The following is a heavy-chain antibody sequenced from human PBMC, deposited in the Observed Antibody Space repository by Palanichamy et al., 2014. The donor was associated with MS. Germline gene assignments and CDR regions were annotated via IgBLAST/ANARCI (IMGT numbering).Heavy chain of an antibody. J-gene: IGHJ4*02. CDR1: GFTFSRCS. V-gene: IGHV3-30-3*01. CDR2: ISYDGSNK. Sequence: QVQLVESGGGVVQPGRSLRLSCAASGFTFSRCSMHWVRQAPGKGLEWVAVISYDGSNKYYADSVKGRFTISRDISKNTLFLQMNSLSVEDTAVYYCARDSPGLGEPLCYFDYWGQGTLVTASS. CDR3: ARDSPGLGEPLCYFDY. D-gene: IGHD3-10*01.